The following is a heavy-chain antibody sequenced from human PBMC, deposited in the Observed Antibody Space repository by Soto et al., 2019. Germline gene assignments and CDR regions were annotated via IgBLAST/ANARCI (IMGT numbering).Heavy chain of an antibody. V-gene: IGHV5-10-1*01. CDR3: VRDNHYDGSVYYHAYDY. Sequence: PGESLKIFCQASGYSFTTYWISWVRQMPGKGLECMGRIDPTDSYTDYGPSFEGHVTMSVDRSINTAYLEWSSLKASDGAMYYCVRDNHYDGSVYYHAYDYWGQGTLVTVSS. CDR2: IDPTDSYT. CDR1: GYSFTTYW. D-gene: IGHD3-22*01. J-gene: IGHJ4*02.